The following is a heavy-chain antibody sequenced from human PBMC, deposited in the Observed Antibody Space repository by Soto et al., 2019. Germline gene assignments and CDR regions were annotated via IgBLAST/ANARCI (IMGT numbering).Heavy chain of an antibody. D-gene: IGHD3-3*02. CDR1: GDTFSTYT. Sequence: SVKVSCKASGDTFSTYTITWVRQAPGQGLEWMGGILPRSGTSNYAKKIQGRVTITADESTSTAYMELSSLRSEDTAVYYCARECLVLAPSTVNSDHHQYAMDFSGQGTTVTVSS. CDR2: ILPRSGTS. J-gene: IGHJ6*02. CDR3: ARECLVLAPSTVNSDHHQYAMDF. V-gene: IGHV1-69*13.